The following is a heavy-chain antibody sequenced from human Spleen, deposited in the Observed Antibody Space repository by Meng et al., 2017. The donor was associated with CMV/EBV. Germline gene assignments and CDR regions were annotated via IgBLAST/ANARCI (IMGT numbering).Heavy chain of an antibody. CDR1: GGSISSGYYY. CDR2: IYYSGST. Sequence: AQLHEPSPRPVNPSQNLSRPCTVAGGSISSGYYYWRWIRQPPGKGREWIGYIYYSGSTYYNPSLKSRVTMSVDTSKNQFFLKLSSVTAADTAVYYCARGNSGREWFDPWGQGTLVTVSS. V-gene: IGHV4-30-4*08. CDR3: ARGNSGREWFDP. J-gene: IGHJ5*02. D-gene: IGHD6-19*01.